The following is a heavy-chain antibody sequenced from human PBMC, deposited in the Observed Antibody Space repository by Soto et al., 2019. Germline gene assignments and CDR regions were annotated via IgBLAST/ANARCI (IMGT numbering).Heavy chain of an antibody. J-gene: IGHJ6*02. V-gene: IGHV1-69*13. CDR1: GGTFSSYA. CDR3: AIGAGIPYDYYYGMDV. D-gene: IGHD6-19*01. Sequence: SVKVSCKASGGTFSSYAISWVRQAPGQGLEWMGGIIPIFGTANYAQKFQGRVTITADESTSTAYMELSSLRSEDTAVYYCAIGAGIPYDYYYGMDVWGQGTTVTVSS. CDR2: IIPIFGTA.